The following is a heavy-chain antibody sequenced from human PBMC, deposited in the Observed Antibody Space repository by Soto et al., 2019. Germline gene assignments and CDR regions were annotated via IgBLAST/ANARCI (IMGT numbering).Heavy chain of an antibody. V-gene: IGHV4-31*03. CDR3: ARDGGYGSGSYRFDY. D-gene: IGHD3-10*01. Sequence: QVQLQESGPGLVKPSQTLSLTCTVSGGSISSGGYYWSWIRQHPGKGLEWIGYIYYSGSTSYNPYLRSRLTMSLDTAKNHSSREVGSGTAADTAVYYCARDGGYGSGSYRFDYWGQGTLVTVSS. J-gene: IGHJ4*02. CDR2: IYYSGST. CDR1: GGSISSGGYY.